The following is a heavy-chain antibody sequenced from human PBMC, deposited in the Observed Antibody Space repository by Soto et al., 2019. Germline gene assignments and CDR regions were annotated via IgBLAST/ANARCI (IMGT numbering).Heavy chain of an antibody. D-gene: IGHD2-8*01. CDR2: IYYNGNT. Sequence: PSETLSLTCTVSGDSISWYYWSWIRQTPEKGLEWIGYIYYNGNTQYNPSLKSRVTMSVDTSKKQFSLKLSSVTAADTAVYYCARQGYCSNGICFGWFDPWGQGTLVTVSS. CDR1: GDSISWYY. CDR3: ARQGYCSNGICFGWFDP. J-gene: IGHJ5*02. V-gene: IGHV4-59*01.